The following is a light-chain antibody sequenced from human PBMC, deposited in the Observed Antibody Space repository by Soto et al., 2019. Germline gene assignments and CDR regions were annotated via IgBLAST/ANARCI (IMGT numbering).Light chain of an antibody. CDR1: SSDVGSHNR. Sequence: QSALTQPPSVSGSPGQSVTISCTGTSSDVGSHNRVSWYQQPPGTAPKLLIYEVSKRPSGVPDRFSGYKSGNTASLTISGLQAKDEADYYCSLETSSTFVFGGGTKLTVL. V-gene: IGLV2-18*01. CDR3: SLETSSTFV. J-gene: IGLJ2*01. CDR2: EVS.